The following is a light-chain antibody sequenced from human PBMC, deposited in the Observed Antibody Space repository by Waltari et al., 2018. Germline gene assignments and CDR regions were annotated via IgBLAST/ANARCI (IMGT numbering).Light chain of an antibody. CDR2: GVS. CDR3: HQYNNWWT. V-gene: IGKV3D-15*01. CDR1: QSVSTN. J-gene: IGKJ1*01. Sequence: ETVLTQSPATLSVSPGESVTLSWRARQSVSTNLAWYQQKPGQAPRLLIYGVSTRATGIPGRFSGSGSGTEFTLTINTLQSEDFAVYYCHQYNNWWTFGQGTKVEIK.